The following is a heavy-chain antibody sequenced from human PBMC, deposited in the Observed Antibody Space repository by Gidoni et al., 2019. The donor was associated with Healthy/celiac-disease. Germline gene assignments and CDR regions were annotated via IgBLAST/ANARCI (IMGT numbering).Heavy chain of an antibody. J-gene: IGHJ4*02. D-gene: IGHD6-13*01. CDR3: ARDIIAAAGLGRGVVDY. Sequence: QVQLVESGGGVVQPGRSLRLSCAASGFTFSSYGMHWGRQAPGKGLEWVAVIWYDGSNKYYADSVKGRFTISRDNSKNTLYLQMNSLRAEDTAVYYCARDIIAAAGLGRGVVDYWGQGTLVTVSS. CDR2: IWYDGSNK. V-gene: IGHV3-33*01. CDR1: GFTFSSYG.